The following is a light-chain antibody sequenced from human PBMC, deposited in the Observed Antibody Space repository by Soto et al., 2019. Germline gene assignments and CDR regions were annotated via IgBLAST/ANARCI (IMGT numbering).Light chain of an antibody. CDR2: DVS. Sequence: DIQMAQSPSTLSASVGDRVTITCRASQSINNWLAWYQQKPGRAPKLLIYDVSSLETGVSSKFSGSGSGTEFTLTIDSLQPDDFATYYCQQYNTFSTFGQGTKVDIK. CDR1: QSINNW. J-gene: IGKJ1*01. V-gene: IGKV1-5*01. CDR3: QQYNTFST.